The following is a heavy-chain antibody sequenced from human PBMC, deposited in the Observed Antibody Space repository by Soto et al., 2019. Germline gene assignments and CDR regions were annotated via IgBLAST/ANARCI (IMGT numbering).Heavy chain of an antibody. Sequence: ESGGGVVQPGRSLRLSCAVSGFTFRSYGMHWVRQAPGKGLEWVAVISYDGSNEYYADSVKGRFSISRDIFKSTLYLQMNGLRAEDTAVYYCAKSVYSGYDWNYSMDVWGIGTTVTVSS. CDR1: GFTFRSYG. D-gene: IGHD5-12*01. V-gene: IGHV3-30*18. J-gene: IGHJ6*03. CDR2: ISYDGSNE. CDR3: AKSVYSGYDWNYSMDV.